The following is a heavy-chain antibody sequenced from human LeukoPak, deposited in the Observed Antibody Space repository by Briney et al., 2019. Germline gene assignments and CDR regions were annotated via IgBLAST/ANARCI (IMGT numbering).Heavy chain of an antibody. D-gene: IGHD6-13*01. J-gene: IGHJ4*02. V-gene: IGHV4-34*01. Sequence: SETLSLTCAVYNVSFSDYYWNWMRQPPGKGLGWIGEISHSGSTNYNPSLKSRVTISVDTSKNQFSLRLNSVTAADTAVYYCARKRIYSRTYDHWGQGTLVTVSS. CDR3: ARKRIYSRTYDH. CDR1: NVSFSDYY. CDR2: ISHSGST.